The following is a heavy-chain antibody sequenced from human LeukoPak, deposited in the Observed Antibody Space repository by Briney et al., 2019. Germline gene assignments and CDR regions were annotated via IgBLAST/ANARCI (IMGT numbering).Heavy chain of an antibody. CDR1: GFTFSSYW. CDR3: AREGKTYDTLTGNFDY. Sequence: GGSLRLSCAASGFTFSSYWMSWVRQAPGKGLEWVANIKQDGSEKYYVDSVKGRFTISRDNAKNSLYLQMNSLRAEDTAVYYCAREGKTYDTLTGNFDYWGQGTLVTVSS. D-gene: IGHD3-9*01. J-gene: IGHJ4*02. V-gene: IGHV3-7*01. CDR2: IKQDGSEK.